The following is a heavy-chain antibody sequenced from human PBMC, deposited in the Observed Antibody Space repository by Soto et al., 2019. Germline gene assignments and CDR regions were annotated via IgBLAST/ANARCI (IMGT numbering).Heavy chain of an antibody. D-gene: IGHD3-10*01. CDR1: GFSFISHV. CDR3: ARDTGLSF. J-gene: IGHJ1*01. CDR2: MNGDGRNI. Sequence: EVQLLESGGDLVQPGGSLRLSCVASGFSFISHVLTWVRQAPGKGLDWVSGMNGDGRNIFYADSVKGRFTISRDNSKATLYLQMTSRRAEDTAVYYCARDTGLSFWGQGTLVTVAS. V-gene: IGHV3-23*01.